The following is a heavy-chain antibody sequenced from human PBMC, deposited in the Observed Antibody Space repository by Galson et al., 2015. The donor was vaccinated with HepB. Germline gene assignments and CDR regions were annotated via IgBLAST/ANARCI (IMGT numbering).Heavy chain of an antibody. Sequence: SVKVSCKASGYTFTSYGISWVRQAPGQGLEWMGWISAYNGNTNYAQKLQGRVTMTTDTSTSTAYMELRSLRSDDTAVYYCARSTTGGGFWSGYYHLHPDYYYMDVWGKGTTVTVSS. CDR1: GYTFTSYG. V-gene: IGHV1-18*01. D-gene: IGHD3-3*01. CDR3: ARSTTGGGFWSGYYHLHPDYYYMDV. CDR2: ISAYNGNT. J-gene: IGHJ6*03.